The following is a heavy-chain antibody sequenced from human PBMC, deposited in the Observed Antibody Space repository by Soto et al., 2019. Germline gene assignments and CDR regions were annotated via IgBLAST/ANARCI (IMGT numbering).Heavy chain of an antibody. CDR1: GYTFTGYY. CDR2: INPNSGGS. CDR3: ARSYDFWSVNWFDP. D-gene: IGHD3-3*01. J-gene: IGHJ5*02. Sequence: QVQLVQSGAEVKKPGASVKVSCKASGYTFTGYYMHWVRQAPGQGLEWMGWINPNSGGSNYAQKFQGWVTLTRDTSISTAYMELSRLRSDDTAVYYCARSYDFWSVNWFDPWGQGTLVTVSS. V-gene: IGHV1-2*04.